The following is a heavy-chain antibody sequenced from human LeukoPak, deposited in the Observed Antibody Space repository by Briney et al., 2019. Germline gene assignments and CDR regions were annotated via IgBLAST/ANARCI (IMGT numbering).Heavy chain of an antibody. D-gene: IGHD1-7*01. J-gene: IGHJ6*02. CDR3: ARDDWNSNGMDV. CDR2: INPNSGGT. CDR1: GYTFTGYY. V-gene: IGHV1-2*02. Sequence: GASVKVSCKASGYTFTGYYMHWVRQAPGQGLEWMGWINPNSGGTSYAQKFQGRVTMTRDTSTSTVYMELSSLRSEDTAVYYCARDDWNSNGMDVWGQGTTVTVSS.